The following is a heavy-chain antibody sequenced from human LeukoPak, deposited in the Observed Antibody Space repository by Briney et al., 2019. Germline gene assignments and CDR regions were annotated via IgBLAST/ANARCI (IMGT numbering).Heavy chain of an antibody. D-gene: IGHD2-8*02. J-gene: IGHJ4*02. Sequence: GGSLRLSCAASGFTFSNSWMAWVRRAPGKGLERVANIKQDGSTKHYADALKGRFTISRDNPKNSVYLQMNSLRADDTAVYYCARDTGGSLDYWGQGILVTVAS. CDR3: ARDTGGSLDY. CDR2: IKQDGSTK. V-gene: IGHV3-7*01. CDR1: GFTFSNSW.